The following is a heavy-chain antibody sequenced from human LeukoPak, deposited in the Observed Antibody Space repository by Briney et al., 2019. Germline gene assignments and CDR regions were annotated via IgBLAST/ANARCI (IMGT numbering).Heavy chain of an antibody. V-gene: IGHV3-49*03. CDR1: GFTFGDYA. J-gene: IGHJ4*02. D-gene: IGHD1-1*01. CDR2: IRSKAYGETA. Sequence: GSLRLXXTASGFTFGDYAMSWIRQAPGKGLEWVGFIRSKAYGETADYAASVKGRFTISRDDSKAIAYLQMNSLKTEDTAVYHCTRDRGAYNLYDYWGQGTLVTVSS. CDR3: TRDRGAYNLYDY.